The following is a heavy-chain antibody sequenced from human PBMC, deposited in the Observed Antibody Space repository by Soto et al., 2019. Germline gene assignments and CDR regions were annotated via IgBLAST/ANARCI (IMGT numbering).Heavy chain of an antibody. D-gene: IGHD3-16*01. CDR2: ISGSGGTT. CDR1: GFTFSNYV. V-gene: IGHV3-23*01. J-gene: IGHJ6*02. CDR3: AKRGGYEYYGLDV. Sequence: EVQLLESGGGLVQPGGSLRLSCAASGFTFSNYVMSWVRQAPGKGLEWVSAISGSGGTTYYADSVKGRFTISRDNSKNTLYLQMNSLRVEDTAVYYCAKRGGYEYYGLDVWGQGTTVTVSS.